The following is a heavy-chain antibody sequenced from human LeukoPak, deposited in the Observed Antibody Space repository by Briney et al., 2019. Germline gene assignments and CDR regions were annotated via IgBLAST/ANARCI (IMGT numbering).Heavy chain of an antibody. CDR3: AAGPWELDF. J-gene: IGHJ4*02. CDR2: IYNGGNT. Sequence: SETLYLTCTVSGASINTYCASWIRQAPGKGLEFIGFIYNGGNTNYNPSLKSRATISVDTSNNQFSLRLTSVTAADTAMYYCAAGPWELDFWGQGTLVTVSS. V-gene: IGHV4-4*09. D-gene: IGHD1-26*01. CDR1: GASINTYC.